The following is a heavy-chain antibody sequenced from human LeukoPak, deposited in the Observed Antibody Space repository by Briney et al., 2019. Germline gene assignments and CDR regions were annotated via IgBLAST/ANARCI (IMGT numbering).Heavy chain of an antibody. Sequence: GGSLRLSCAASGFTFNTHAMTWVRQAPGRGLQWVSGISGSGHRTYFADFVKGRFTISRDNSKNMVFLQMNSLRDEDTATYYCATIFSYYESSGSSYWGLGALVIVSP. CDR2: ISGSGHRT. CDR3: ATIFSYYESSGSSY. V-gene: IGHV3-23*01. J-gene: IGHJ4*02. CDR1: GFTFNTHA. D-gene: IGHD3-22*01.